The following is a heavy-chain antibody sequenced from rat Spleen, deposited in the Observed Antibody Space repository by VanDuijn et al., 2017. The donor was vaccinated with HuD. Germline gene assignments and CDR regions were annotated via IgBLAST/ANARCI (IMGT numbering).Heavy chain of an antibody. CDR2: ITHTGGST. CDR3: TRESSGYGGNWFAY. Sequence: EVQLVESGGGLVQPGRSLKLSCVASGVTFNNYWMNWIRQAPGKGLEWVAAITHTGGSTSYPDSVKGRFTISRDNAKSTLYLQMNSLRSEDTATYYCTRESSGYGGNWFAYWGQGTLVTVSS. D-gene: IGHD4-3*01. V-gene: IGHV5-31*01. J-gene: IGHJ3*01. CDR1: GVTFNNYW.